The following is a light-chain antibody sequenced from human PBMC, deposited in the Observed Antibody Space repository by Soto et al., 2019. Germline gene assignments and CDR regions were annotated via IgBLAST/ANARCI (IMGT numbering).Light chain of an antibody. Sequence: IVLTQSPGTLSLSPGERATLSCRASQSVRSSFLAWYQQKPGQAPRLLIYGASSRATGIPDRFSGSGSGTDFTLTISRLEPEDFAVYYCQQYDNSPLTFGGGTKVEIK. CDR3: QQYDNSPLT. J-gene: IGKJ4*01. V-gene: IGKV3-20*01. CDR2: GAS. CDR1: QSVRSSF.